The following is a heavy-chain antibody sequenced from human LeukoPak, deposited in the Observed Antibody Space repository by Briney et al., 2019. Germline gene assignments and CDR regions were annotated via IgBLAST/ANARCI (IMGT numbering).Heavy chain of an antibody. Sequence: GGSLRLSCAASGFTFSSYSMNWVRQAPGKGLEWVSYISSSSSTIYYADSVKGRFTISRDNAKNSLYLQMNSLRAEDTAIYFCAKDDAPARWLRSPQLLDHWGQGTLVTVSS. CDR2: ISSSSSTI. V-gene: IGHV3-48*01. CDR1: GFTFSSYS. J-gene: IGHJ4*02. CDR3: AKDDAPARWLRSPQLLDH. D-gene: IGHD5-12*01.